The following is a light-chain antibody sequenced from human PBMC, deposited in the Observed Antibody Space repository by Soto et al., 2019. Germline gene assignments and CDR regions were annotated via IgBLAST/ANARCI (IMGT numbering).Light chain of an antibody. CDR1: SSDVGGYNY. V-gene: IGLV2-11*01. CDR2: DVS. J-gene: IGLJ1*01. CDR3: CSYAGSYTFMV. Sequence: QSALTQPRSVSGSPGQSVTISCTGTSSDVGGYNYVSWYQQHPGKAPKLMIYDVSKRPSGVPDRFSSSKSGNTASLTISGLQAEDEAEYYCCSYAGSYTFMVFGTGTKVTVL.